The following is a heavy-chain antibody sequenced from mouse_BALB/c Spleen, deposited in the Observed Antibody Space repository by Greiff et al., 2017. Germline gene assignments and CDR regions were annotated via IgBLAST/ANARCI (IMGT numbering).Heavy chain of an antibody. V-gene: IGHV14-3*02. CDR1: GFNIKDTY. J-gene: IGHJ2*01. Sequence: VTLKVSGAELVKPGASVKLSCTASGFNIKDTYMHWVKQRPEQGLEWIGRIDPANGNTKYDPKFQGKATITADTSSNTAYLQLSSLTSEDTAVYYCARDDGYYYWGQGTTLTVSS. CDR3: ARDDGYYY. CDR2: IDPANGNT. D-gene: IGHD2-3*01.